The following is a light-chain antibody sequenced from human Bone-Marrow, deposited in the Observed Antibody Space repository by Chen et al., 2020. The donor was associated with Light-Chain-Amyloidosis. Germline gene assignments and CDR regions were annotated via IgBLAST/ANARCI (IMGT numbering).Light chain of an antibody. CDR2: RDT. J-gene: IGLJ2*01. CDR3: QSADSSGTYEVI. CDR1: DLPTKY. Sequence: SYELTQPPSVSVSPGQTARITCSGDDLPTKYAYWYQQKPGQAPVLVIHRDTERPSGISTRFAGSSSGTTATWTISGVQAEDEGDYHWQSADSSGTYEVIFGGGTKLTVL. V-gene: IGLV3-25*03.